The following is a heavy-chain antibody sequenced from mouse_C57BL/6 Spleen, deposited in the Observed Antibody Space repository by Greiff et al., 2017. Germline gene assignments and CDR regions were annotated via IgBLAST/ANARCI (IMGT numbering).Heavy chain of an antibody. D-gene: IGHD1-1*01. CDR2: IYPGSGNT. J-gene: IGHJ4*01. V-gene: IGHV1-76*01. CDR1: GYTFTDYY. Sequence: QVHVKQSGAELVRPGASVKLSCKASGYTFTDYYINWVKQRPGQGLEWIARIYPGSGNTYYNEKFKGKATLTAEKSSSTAYMQLSSLTSEDSAVYFCARDNYGGAMDYWGQGTSVTVSS. CDR3: ARDNYGGAMDY.